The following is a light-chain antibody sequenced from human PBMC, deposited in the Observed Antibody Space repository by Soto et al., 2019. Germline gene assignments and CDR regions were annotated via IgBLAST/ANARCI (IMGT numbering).Light chain of an antibody. V-gene: IGLV2-14*01. CDR1: SSDVGGYIY. CDR3: VSYTTSTSYV. J-gene: IGLJ1*01. Sequence: QSVLTQPASVSGSPGQSITISCTGTSSDVGGYIYVSWYQQHPGKAPKLMIYDVSNRPSGVSNRFSGSKSGNTASLTISGLQAEDEADYYCVSYTTSTSYVFGTGTQLTVL. CDR2: DVS.